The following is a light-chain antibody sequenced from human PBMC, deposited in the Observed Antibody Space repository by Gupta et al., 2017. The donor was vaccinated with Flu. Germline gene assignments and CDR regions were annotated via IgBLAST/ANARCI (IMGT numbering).Light chain of an antibody. Sequence: DIVLTQSPATLSVCPGERATLSCRTSQSVSSNLAWYQQKPGQAPRLLIYGACTMATGIPARFSGSGSGTEFTLTIRSLQAEDFAVYSCQQYNETFGGGTKVEIK. CDR3: QQYNET. CDR2: GAC. J-gene: IGKJ4*01. CDR1: QSVSSN. V-gene: IGKV3-15*01.